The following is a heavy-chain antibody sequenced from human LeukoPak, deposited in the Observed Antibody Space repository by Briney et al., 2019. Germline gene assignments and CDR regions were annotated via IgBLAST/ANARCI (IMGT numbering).Heavy chain of an antibody. J-gene: IGHJ3*02. Sequence: ASVKVSCKASGGTFSSYAISWVRQAPGQGLEWMGGIIPIFGTANYAQKFQGRVTITRNTSISTAYMELSSLRSEDTAVYYCARSGSYYDAFDIWGQGTMVTVSS. D-gene: IGHD1-26*01. V-gene: IGHV1-69*05. CDR1: GGTFSSYA. CDR2: IIPIFGTA. CDR3: ARSGSYYDAFDI.